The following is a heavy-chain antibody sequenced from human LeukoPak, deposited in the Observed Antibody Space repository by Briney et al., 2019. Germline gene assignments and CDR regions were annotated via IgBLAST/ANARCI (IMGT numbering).Heavy chain of an antibody. CDR2: IYTSGST. Sequence: PSETLSLTCTVSGGSISSYYWSWIRQPAGKGLEWIGRIYTSGSTNYNPSLKSRVTISVDTSKNQFSLKLNSVTAAHTAVYYCARQVLMDPYYYGMDVWGQGTTVTVSS. D-gene: IGHD2-8*01. CDR3: ARQVLMDPYYYGMDV. V-gene: IGHV4-4*07. J-gene: IGHJ6*02. CDR1: GGSISSYY.